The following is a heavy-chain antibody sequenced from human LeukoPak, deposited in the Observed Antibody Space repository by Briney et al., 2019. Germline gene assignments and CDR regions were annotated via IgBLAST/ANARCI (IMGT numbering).Heavy chain of an antibody. CDR3: ARELSTWAYDY. D-gene: IGHD2-21*01. CDR1: GFTFSDYY. V-gene: IGHV3-11*04. CDR2: ISSSGSTI. J-gene: IGHJ4*02. Sequence: GGSLRLSCAASGFTFSDYYMSWIRQAPGKGLEWVSYISSSGSTIYYADSVKGRFTISRDNAKNSLYLQMNSLRVEDTAVYYCARELSTWAYDYWGQGTLVTASS.